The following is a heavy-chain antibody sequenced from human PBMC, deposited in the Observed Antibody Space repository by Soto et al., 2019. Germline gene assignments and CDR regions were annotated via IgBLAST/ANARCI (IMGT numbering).Heavy chain of an antibody. D-gene: IGHD1-26*01. J-gene: IGHJ3*02. CDR1: GFTFSNAW. CDR3: TTDGRSGSLAAFDI. V-gene: IGHV3-15*07. Sequence: GGSLRLSCAASGFTFSNAWMNWVRQAPGKGLEWVGRIKSKTDGGTTDYAAPVKGRFTISRDDSKNTLYLQMNSLKTEDTAVYYCTTDGRSGSLAAFDIWGQGTLATVSS. CDR2: IKSKTDGGTT.